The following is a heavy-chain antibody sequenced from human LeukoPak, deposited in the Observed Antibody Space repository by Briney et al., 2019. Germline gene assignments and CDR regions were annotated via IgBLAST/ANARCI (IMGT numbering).Heavy chain of an antibody. CDR1: GGTFSSYA. Sequence: GASVKVSCKASGGTFSSYAISWVRQAPGQGLEWMGGIIPIFGTANYAQKFQGRVTITADESTSTAYMELSSLRSEDTAVYYCARDSSAAGYNWFDPWGQGTLVTVSS. D-gene: IGHD6-13*01. CDR3: ARDSSAAGYNWFDP. V-gene: IGHV1-69*13. J-gene: IGHJ5*02. CDR2: IIPIFGTA.